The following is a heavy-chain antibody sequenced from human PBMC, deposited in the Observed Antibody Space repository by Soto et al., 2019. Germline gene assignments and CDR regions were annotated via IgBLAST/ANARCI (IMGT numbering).Heavy chain of an antibody. D-gene: IGHD1-1*01. CDR1: VGSIISFGYY. CDR2: IYYSGST. V-gene: IGHV4-31*03. Sequence: RSETQSLTCRFSVGSIISFGYYWSWILQHPWKGLDWIGYIYYSGSTYYNPSLKSRVTISVDTSKNQFSLKLSSVTAADTAVYYCARDRGRNEGYDYGMDVWGHGTTVPVS. J-gene: IGHJ6*02. CDR3: ARDRGRNEGYDYGMDV.